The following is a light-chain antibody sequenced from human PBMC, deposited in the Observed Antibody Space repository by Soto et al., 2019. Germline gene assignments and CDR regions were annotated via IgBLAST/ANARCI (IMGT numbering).Light chain of an antibody. Sequence: DIQMTQSPSTLSASVGDRVTITCRASQSISSWLAWYQQKPGEAPKLLIYDASSLESGVPSRFSGSGSGAEFTLTISSLQPDDFATYYCQQHNSYSPLTFGGGTKVDIK. CDR3: QQHNSYSPLT. CDR1: QSISSW. CDR2: DAS. V-gene: IGKV1-5*01. J-gene: IGKJ4*01.